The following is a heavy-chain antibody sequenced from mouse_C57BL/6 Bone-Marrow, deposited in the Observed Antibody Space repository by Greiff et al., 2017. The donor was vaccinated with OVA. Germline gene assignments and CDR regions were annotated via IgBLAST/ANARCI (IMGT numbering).Heavy chain of an antibody. J-gene: IGHJ4*01. V-gene: IGHV5-4*01. D-gene: IGHD2-4*01. CDR1: GFTFSSYA. CDR2: ISDGGSYT. CDR3: ARDRDDYHRGNYAMDY. Sequence: EVQRVESGGGLVKPGGSLKLSCAASGFTFSSYAMSWVRQTPEKRLEWVATISDGGSYTYYPDNVKGRFTISRDNAKNNRYLQMSHLKSEDTAMYYCARDRDDYHRGNYAMDYWGQGTSVTVSS.